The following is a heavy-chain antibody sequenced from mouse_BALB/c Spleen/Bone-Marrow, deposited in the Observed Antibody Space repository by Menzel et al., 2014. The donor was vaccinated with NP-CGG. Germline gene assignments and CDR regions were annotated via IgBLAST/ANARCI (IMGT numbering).Heavy chain of an antibody. Sequence: EVQLVESGPGLVKPSQSLSLTCTVTGYSITSDYAWNWIRQFPGNKLEWMGYISYSGSTSYNPSLKSRISITRDTSKNQFFLHLNSVTTEDTATYYCARSFTTVVEEDYFDYWGQGTTLTVSS. CDR2: ISYSGST. V-gene: IGHV3-2*02. D-gene: IGHD1-1*01. J-gene: IGHJ2*01. CDR1: GYSITSDYA. CDR3: ARSFTTVVEEDYFDY.